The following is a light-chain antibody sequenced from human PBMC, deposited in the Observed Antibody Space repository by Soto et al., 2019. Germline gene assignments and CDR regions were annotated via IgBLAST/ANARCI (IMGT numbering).Light chain of an antibody. CDR3: QQRSNWPPWT. J-gene: IGKJ1*01. Sequence: IVLSLSVGTLSLSKGERATLSCRASRSVSSYLAWYQQKPGQAPRLLIYDASNRATGIPARFSGSGSGTDFTLTISSLEPEDFAVYYCQQRSNWPPWTFGQGTKVDIK. CDR1: RSVSSY. V-gene: IGKV3-11*01. CDR2: DAS.